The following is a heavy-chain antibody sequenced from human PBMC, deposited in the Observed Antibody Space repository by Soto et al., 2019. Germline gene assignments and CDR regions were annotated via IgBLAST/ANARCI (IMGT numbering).Heavy chain of an antibody. J-gene: IGHJ4*02. D-gene: IGHD3-10*01. CDR2: INTDGSST. CDR1: GFTFSSYW. CDR3: ARAGSYRFDY. Sequence: EVQLVESGGGLVQPGGSLRLSCTTSGFTFSSYWIHWVRQAPGEGLVWVSRINTDGSSTSYADSVKGRFTISRDNARGTAYLQMNSLRAEDTAVYYCARAGSYRFDYWGQGTLVTVSS. V-gene: IGHV3-74*01.